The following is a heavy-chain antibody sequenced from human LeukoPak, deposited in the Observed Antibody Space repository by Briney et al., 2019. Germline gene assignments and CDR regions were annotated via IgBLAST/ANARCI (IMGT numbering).Heavy chain of an antibody. CDR1: GYTFTGYY. CDR2: INPNSGGT. D-gene: IGHD3-22*01. CDR3: ARVNTYYDSSGYYYYFDY. J-gene: IGHJ4*02. Sequence: ASVKVSCKASGYTFTGYYMHWVRQAPGQGLEWMGWINPNSGGTNYAQKFQGRVTMTRDTSISTAYMELSRLRSDDTAVYYRARVNTYYDSSGYYYYFDYWGLGTLVTVSS. V-gene: IGHV1-2*02.